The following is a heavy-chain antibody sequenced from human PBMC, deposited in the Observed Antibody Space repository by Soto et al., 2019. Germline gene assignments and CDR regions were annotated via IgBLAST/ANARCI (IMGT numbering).Heavy chain of an antibody. CDR3: ARLSGDIVVVVADNDAFDI. Sequence: GESLKISCKGSGFSFTTYWIAWVRQMPGKGLEWMGIIYPGDSKTTYSPSFQGQVTISADKSISTAYLQWSSLKASDTAMYYCARLSGDIVVVVADNDAFDIWGQGTMVTVSS. V-gene: IGHV5-51*01. CDR1: GFSFTTYW. J-gene: IGHJ3*02. D-gene: IGHD2-15*01. CDR2: IYPGDSKT.